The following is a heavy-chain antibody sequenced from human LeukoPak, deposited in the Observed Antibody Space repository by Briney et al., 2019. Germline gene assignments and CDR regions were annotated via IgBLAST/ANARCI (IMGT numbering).Heavy chain of an antibody. J-gene: IGHJ3*02. CDR3: ATERSYYESPEGSVGAFDI. Sequence: GGSLRLSCAASGFTFSSYAMSWVRQAPGKGLEWVSAISGSGGGTYYADSVKGRFSISRDNAKNSLYLQMNSLRAEDTAVYYCATERSYYESPEGSVGAFDIWGPGTMVTVSS. CDR1: GFTFSSYA. V-gene: IGHV3-23*01. D-gene: IGHD1-26*01. CDR2: ISGSGGGT.